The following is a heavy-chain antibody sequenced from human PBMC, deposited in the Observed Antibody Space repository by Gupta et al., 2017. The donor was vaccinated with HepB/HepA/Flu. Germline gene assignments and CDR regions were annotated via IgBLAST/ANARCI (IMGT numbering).Heavy chain of an antibody. CDR3: ARGRDYSKYGMDV. V-gene: IGHV3-23*01. CDR1: GFTLNNYA. J-gene: IGHJ6*02. Sequence: VQVLESGGGLVQPGESLRLSCAASGFTLNNYAMTWVRQAPGKGLEWVSSLSGSGDSTFYADSVKGRCTISRDNFENTLYLQMNSLRAEDTAVYYCARGRDYSKYGMDVCGQGTTVTVSS. D-gene: IGHD3-16*01. CDR2: LSGSGDST.